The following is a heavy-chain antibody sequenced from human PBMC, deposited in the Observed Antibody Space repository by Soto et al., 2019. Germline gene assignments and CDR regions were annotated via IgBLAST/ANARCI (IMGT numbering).Heavy chain of an antibody. V-gene: IGHV1-69*01. CDR1: ADSFSSYG. Sequence: QVQLVQSGAEVKEPGSAVKVSCKAPADSFSSYGISWVRQAPGQGLEWMGGNIPIFGTTNYAEKFQGRVTITADESTNTAYMELSSLRSEDTALYYCARVFPDGWVEPGVVRGYLDTWGRGTLVTVSS. D-gene: IGHD3-3*01. CDR3: ARVFPDGWVEPGVVRGYLDT. CDR2: NIPIFGTT. J-gene: IGHJ4*02.